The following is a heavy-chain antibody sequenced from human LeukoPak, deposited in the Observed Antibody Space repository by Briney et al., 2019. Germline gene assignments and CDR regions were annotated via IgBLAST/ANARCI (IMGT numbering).Heavy chain of an antibody. Sequence: EASVKVSCKASGYTFTGYYMHWVRQAPGQGLEWMGGIIPIFGTANYAQKFQGRVTITADESTSTAYMELSSLRSEDTAVYYCARVVDDYDFDYWGQGTLVTVSS. CDR3: ARVVDDYDFDY. CDR2: IIPIFGTA. V-gene: IGHV1-69*13. J-gene: IGHJ4*02. CDR1: GYTFTGYY. D-gene: IGHD4-17*01.